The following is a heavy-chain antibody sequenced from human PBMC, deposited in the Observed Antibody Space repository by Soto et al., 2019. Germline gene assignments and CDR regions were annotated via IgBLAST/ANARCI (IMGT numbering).Heavy chain of an antibody. CDR1: GFTFNTYS. CDR2: IWYDGTQK. Sequence: GALRLSCEASGFTFNTYSMHWVRQPPGKGLEWLAAIWYDGTQKYYADSVKGRFIISRDNSKKTLYLEMNSLRAEDTAVYYCARAGGTTVTGLWHFDSWGQGTLVTVSS. D-gene: IGHD4-17*01. CDR3: ARAGGTTVTGLWHFDS. V-gene: IGHV3-33*01. J-gene: IGHJ4*02.